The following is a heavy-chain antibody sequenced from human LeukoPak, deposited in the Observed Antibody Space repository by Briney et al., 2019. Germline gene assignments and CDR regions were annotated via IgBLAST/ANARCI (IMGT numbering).Heavy chain of an antibody. V-gene: IGHV3-30-3*02. D-gene: IGHD6-19*01. CDR3: AKLGHLPQTYSSALEGDY. CDR1: GFTFNNYA. Sequence: GGSLRLSCAASGFTFNNYAMHWVRQAPGKGLEWVAVISYNGSNKYFADSVKGRFTISRDNSKNTLYLQVNSLRAEDTAVYYCAKLGHLPQTYSSALEGDYWGQGTLVTVSS. CDR2: ISYNGSNK. J-gene: IGHJ4*02.